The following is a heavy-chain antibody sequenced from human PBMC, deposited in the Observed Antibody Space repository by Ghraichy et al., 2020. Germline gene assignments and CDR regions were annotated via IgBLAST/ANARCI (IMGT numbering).Heavy chain of an antibody. CDR3: ARGDGGSGGISYYYYGMDV. CDR2: IIPIFGTA. J-gene: IGHJ6*02. D-gene: IGHD2-15*01. CDR1: GGTFSSYA. V-gene: IGHV1-69*06. Sequence: SVKVSCKASGGTFSSYAISWVRQAPGQGLEWMGGIIPIFGTANYAKKFQGRVTITADKSTSTAYMELSSLRSEDTAVYYCARGDGGSGGISYYYYGMDVWGQGTTVTVSS.